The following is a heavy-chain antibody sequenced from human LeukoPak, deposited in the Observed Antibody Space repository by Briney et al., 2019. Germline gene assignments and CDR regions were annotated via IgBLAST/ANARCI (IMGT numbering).Heavy chain of an antibody. CDR3: AREKGQITFGGVEDY. J-gene: IGHJ4*02. CDR1: GFTFNKSW. V-gene: IGHV3-74*01. D-gene: IGHD3-16*01. Sequence: GGSLRLSCAASGFTFNKSWMSWVRQAPGKGLVWVSRINTDGSSTSYADSVKGRFTISRDNAKNSLYLQMNSLRAEDTAVYYCAREKGQITFGGVEDYWGQGTLVTVSS. CDR2: INTDGSST.